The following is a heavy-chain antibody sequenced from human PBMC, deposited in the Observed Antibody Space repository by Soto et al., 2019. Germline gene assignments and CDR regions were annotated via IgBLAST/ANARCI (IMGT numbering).Heavy chain of an antibody. CDR2: IIPIFGTA. Sequence: QVQLVQSGAEVKKPGSSVKVSCKASGGTFSSYAISWVRQAPGQGLEWMGGIIPIFGTANYAQKLQGRVTITADEATSTGYVEVSSLRRGDTAVYYCAGASSSSGRGGGMAVWGQGATVAVS. CDR3: AGASSSSGRGGGMAV. CDR1: GGTFSSYA. V-gene: IGHV1-69*01. J-gene: IGHJ6*02. D-gene: IGHD6-6*01.